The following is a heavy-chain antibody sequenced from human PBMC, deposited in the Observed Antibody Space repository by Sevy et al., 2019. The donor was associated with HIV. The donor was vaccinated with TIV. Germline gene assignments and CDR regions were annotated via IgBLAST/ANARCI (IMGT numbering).Heavy chain of an antibody. CDR2: ISAYNGNT. D-gene: IGHD6-19*01. J-gene: IGHJ5*02. V-gene: IGHV1-18*01. Sequence: ASLKVSCKTSGYTFTSYGVSWVRRAPGQGLEWMGWISAYNGNTNYAEKFQGRVTMTADTSTNTAYMELTNRTYDDTAIYYCARDEGEQWLWTITGPNWFDPWGQGTLVTVSS. CDR1: GYTFTSYG. CDR3: ARDEGEQWLWTITGPNWFDP.